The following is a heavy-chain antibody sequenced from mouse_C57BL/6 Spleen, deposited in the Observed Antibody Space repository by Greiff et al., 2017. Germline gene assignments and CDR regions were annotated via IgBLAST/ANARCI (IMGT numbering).Heavy chain of an antibody. D-gene: IGHD2-4*01. V-gene: IGHV1-52*01. CDR3: ARSGYDYDEAWFAY. Sequence: VQLQQPGAELVRPGSSVKLSCKASGYTFTSYWMHWVKQRPIQGLEWIGNIDPSDSETHYNQKFKDKATLTVDKSSSTAYMQLSSLTSEDSAVXYCARSGYDYDEAWFAYWGQGTLVTVSA. J-gene: IGHJ3*01. CDR2: IDPSDSET. CDR1: GYTFTSYW.